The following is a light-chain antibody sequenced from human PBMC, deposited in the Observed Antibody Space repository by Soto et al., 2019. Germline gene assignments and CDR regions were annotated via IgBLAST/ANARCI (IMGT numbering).Light chain of an antibody. CDR1: QSISGW. V-gene: IGKV1-5*03. CDR2: KAS. Sequence: DIRMTQSPSTLSASLGDRVTITCRASQSISGWLAWYQQKPGKAPKLLIYKASSLESGVPSRFSGSGSGTEFTLTISSLQPDDFATYYCQQYNSHSPWTFGQGTKADIK. J-gene: IGKJ1*01. CDR3: QQYNSHSPWT.